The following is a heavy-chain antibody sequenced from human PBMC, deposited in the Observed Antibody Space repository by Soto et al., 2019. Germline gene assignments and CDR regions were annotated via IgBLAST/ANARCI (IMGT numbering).Heavy chain of an antibody. CDR2: IYYSGST. D-gene: IGHD3-22*01. J-gene: IGHJ4*02. CDR3: ARVISGYRYFDY. CDR1: GGSVSSGSYY. Sequence: PSETLSLTCTVSGGSVSSGSYYWSRIRQPPGKGLEWIGYIYYSGSTNYNPSRKSRVTISVYTSKNQFSLKLSSVTAADTAVYYCARVISGYRYFDYWGQGTLVTVSS. V-gene: IGHV4-61*01.